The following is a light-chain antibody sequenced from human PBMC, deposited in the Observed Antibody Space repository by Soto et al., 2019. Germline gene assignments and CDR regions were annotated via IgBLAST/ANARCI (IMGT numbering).Light chain of an antibody. CDR3: QQADSFPLT. Sequence: ALQMTQSPSSLSASVGDRVTITCRASQDIRTELGWYQQKPGKAPKLLIYAASTLQSGVPSRFSGSGSGTDFTLTISSLQPEDFATYYCQQADSFPLTFGPGTKVDIK. CDR2: AAS. J-gene: IGKJ3*01. CDR1: QDIRTE. V-gene: IGKV1-6*01.